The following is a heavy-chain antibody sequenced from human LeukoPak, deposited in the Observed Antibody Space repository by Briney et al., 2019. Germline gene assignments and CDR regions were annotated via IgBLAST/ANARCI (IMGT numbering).Heavy chain of an antibody. D-gene: IGHD2-2*01. CDR1: GYTLTELS. CDR3: ASWTNIVVVPAAPSAFDI. Sequence: GASVKVSCKVSGYTLTELSMHWVRQAPGQGLEWMGWINPNSGGTNYAQKFQGRVTMTRDTSISTAYMELSRLRSDDTAVYYCASWTNIVVVPAAPSAFDIWGQGTMVTVSS. J-gene: IGHJ3*02. V-gene: IGHV1-2*02. CDR2: INPNSGGT.